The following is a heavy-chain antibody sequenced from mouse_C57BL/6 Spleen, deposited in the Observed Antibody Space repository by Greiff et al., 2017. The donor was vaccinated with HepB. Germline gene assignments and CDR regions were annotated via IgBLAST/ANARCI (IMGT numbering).Heavy chain of an antibody. CDR2: IWSGGST. CDR1: GFSLTSYG. V-gene: IGHV2-2*01. Sequence: QVQLKQSGPGLVQPSQSLSITCTVSGFSLTSYGVHWVRQSPGKGLEWLGVIWSGGSTDYNAAFISRLSISKDNSKSQVFFKMNSLQADDTAIYYWAREGGLDWYFDVWGTGTTVTVSS. D-gene: IGHD2-2*01. J-gene: IGHJ1*03. CDR3: AREGGLDWYFDV.